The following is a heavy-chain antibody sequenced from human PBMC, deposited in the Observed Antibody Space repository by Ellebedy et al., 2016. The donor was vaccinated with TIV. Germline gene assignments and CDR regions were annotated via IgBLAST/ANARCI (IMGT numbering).Heavy chain of an antibody. CDR3: AKPPEQWLIHTGLDS. CDR1: GFTVSSKY. Sequence: GESLKISCAASGFTVSSKYMTWVRQAPGKGLEWVSVIYTDGTTYYADSVKGRFTISRDNSKNTLYLQMNSLRAEDMAIYYCAKPPEQWLIHTGLDSWGQGTLVTVAS. D-gene: IGHD6-19*01. J-gene: IGHJ4*02. CDR2: IYTDGTT. V-gene: IGHV3-53*01.